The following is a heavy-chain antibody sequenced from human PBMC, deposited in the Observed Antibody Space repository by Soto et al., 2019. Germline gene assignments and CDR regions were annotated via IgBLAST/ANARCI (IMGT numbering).Heavy chain of an antibody. D-gene: IGHD6-13*01. J-gene: IGHJ5*02. V-gene: IGHV1-69*01. CDR3: AKASGRSWYNWFDP. Sequence: QVQLVQSGAEVKKPGSSVKVSCKASGGNFTSYAISWVRQAPGQGLEFMGGIVPLFGTTSYAHKFRGRVTITADESTSTVYMEVSSLRSEDTAVYYCAKASGRSWYNWFDPWGQGTLVTVST. CDR2: IVPLFGTT. CDR1: GGNFTSYA.